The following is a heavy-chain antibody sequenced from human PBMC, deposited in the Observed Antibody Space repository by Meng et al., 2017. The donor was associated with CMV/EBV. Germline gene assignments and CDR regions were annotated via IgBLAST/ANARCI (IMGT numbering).Heavy chain of an antibody. CDR2: ISSSSSYI. J-gene: IGHJ3*02. Sequence: GESLKISCAASGFTFSSYSMNWVRQAPGKGLEWVSSISSSSSYIYYADSVKGRFTISRDNAKNSLYLQMNSLRAEDTAVYYCARLDNNAFDIWGQGTVVTVSS. CDR1: GFTFSSYS. CDR3: ARLDNNAFDI. D-gene: IGHD2-2*03. V-gene: IGHV3-21*01.